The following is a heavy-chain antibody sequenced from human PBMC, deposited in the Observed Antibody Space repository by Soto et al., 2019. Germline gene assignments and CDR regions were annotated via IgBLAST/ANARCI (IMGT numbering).Heavy chain of an antibody. CDR3: ARDPGYSYGHPPHRGMDV. V-gene: IGHV1-69*13. CDR1: GGTFSSYA. J-gene: IGHJ6*02. D-gene: IGHD5-18*01. Sequence: SVKVSCKISGGTFSSYAINWVRQAPGQGLEWMGGIIPISATTNYAQKFQGRATITADESTFTSYMELRSLISEDTALYYCARDPGYSYGHPPHRGMDVWGQGATVTVSS. CDR2: IIPISATT.